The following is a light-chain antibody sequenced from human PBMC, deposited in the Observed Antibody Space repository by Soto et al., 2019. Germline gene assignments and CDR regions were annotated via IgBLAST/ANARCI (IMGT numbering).Light chain of an antibody. J-gene: IGKJ1*01. CDR3: QQYDTYLRT. CDR2: DAS. V-gene: IGKV1-5*01. CDR1: QSISAW. Sequence: DIQMTQSPSTLSASVGDRVTITCRASQSISAWLAWYQQKPGRAPKLLIYDASNLQSGVPSRFSGSGSGTEFTLPIDSLQPDDFATYYCQQYDTYLRTFGQGTKVEIK.